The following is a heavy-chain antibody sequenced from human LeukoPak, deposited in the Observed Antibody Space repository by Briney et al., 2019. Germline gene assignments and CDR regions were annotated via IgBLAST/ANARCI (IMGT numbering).Heavy chain of an antibody. CDR1: GYTFTGYY. Sequence: ASVKVSCKASGYTFTGYYMHWVRQAPGQGLEWMGRINPNSGGTNYAQKFQGRVTMTRDTSISTAYMELSRLRSDDTAVYYCARYCSSTSSSGPDYWGQGTLVTVSS. J-gene: IGHJ4*02. V-gene: IGHV1-2*06. D-gene: IGHD2-2*01. CDR3: ARYCSSTSSSGPDY. CDR2: INPNSGGT.